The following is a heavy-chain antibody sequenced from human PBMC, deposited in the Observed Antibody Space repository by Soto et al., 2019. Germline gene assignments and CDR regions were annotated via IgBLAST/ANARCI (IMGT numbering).Heavy chain of an antibody. CDR1: GFTFSSYA. CDR3: VRDDEQPDKGFDN. Sequence: PGGSLRLSCAASGFTFSSYAMHWVRQAPGKGLEWVAVISYDGSNKYYADSVKGRFTISRDNSKNTLYLQMNNLRGEDTAVYYFVRDDEQPDKGFDNWGQGILVTVS. D-gene: IGHD1-1*01. J-gene: IGHJ4*02. V-gene: IGHV3-30-3*01. CDR2: ISYDGSNK.